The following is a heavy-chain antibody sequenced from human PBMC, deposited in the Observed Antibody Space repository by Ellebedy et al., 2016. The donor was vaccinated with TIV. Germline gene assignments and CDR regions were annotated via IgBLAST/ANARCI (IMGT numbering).Heavy chain of an antibody. CDR2: INTNHGNP. J-gene: IGHJ6*03. Sequence: ASVKVSCKASGYTFTGYPMNWVRQAPGQGLEWLGWINTNHGNPTYAQGFTGRFDFSLDTSVSTAYLQVSSLKAEDTAVYYCARDSRYNWNDWDYYHMDVWGKGTTVPVSS. D-gene: IGHD1-1*01. V-gene: IGHV7-4-1*02. CDR3: ARDSRYNWNDWDYYHMDV. CDR1: GYTFTGYP.